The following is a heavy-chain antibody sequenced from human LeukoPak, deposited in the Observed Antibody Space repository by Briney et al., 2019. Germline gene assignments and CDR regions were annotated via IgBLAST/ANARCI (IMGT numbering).Heavy chain of an antibody. CDR3: ARGDIVVVVAAISRGYYYGMDV. V-gene: IGHV1-2*04. D-gene: IGHD2-15*01. CDR2: INPNSGGT. Sequence: GASVKVSCKASGYTFTGYYMHWVRQAPGQGLEWMGWINPNSGGTNYAQKFQGWVTMTRDTSISTAYMELSRLRSDDTAVYYCARGDIVVVVAAISRGYYYGMDVWGQGTTVTVSS. CDR1: GYTFTGYY. J-gene: IGHJ6*02.